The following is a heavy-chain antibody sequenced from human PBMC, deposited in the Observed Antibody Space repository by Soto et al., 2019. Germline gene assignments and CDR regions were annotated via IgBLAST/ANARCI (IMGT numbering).Heavy chain of an antibody. CDR1: GFTVTDIY. CDR2: IYKDFT. J-gene: IGHJ3*02. CDR3: AREPRYCSGGSCSIMGDAFDI. V-gene: IGHV3-66*01. Sequence: EVQLVESGGGLVQPGGSLRLSCVASGFTVTDIYMNWVRQAPGKGLEWVSVIYKDFTDYADFVKGRFSVSTDSSKNAPYLQMDNLRAEDTAASDCAREPRYCSGGSCSIMGDAFDIWGQGAMVTVSS. D-gene: IGHD2-15*01.